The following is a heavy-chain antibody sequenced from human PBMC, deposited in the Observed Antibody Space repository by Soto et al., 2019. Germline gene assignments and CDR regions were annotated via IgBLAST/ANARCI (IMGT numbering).Heavy chain of an antibody. CDR1: GYTFIDYG. Sequence: QVQLVQSGSEVKKPGASVRVSCKTSGYTFIDYGMSWVRQAPGQGLQWVGWISPYSDDTEYAQKYQGRVTLTTDRPTRTAYLEVRSLRXDATAIYFXAXDGFSAGSGRYSYTYSPPPFYGMDVWGQGTTVSVSS. V-gene: IGHV1-18*01. CDR2: ISPYSDDT. D-gene: IGHD5-18*01. CDR3: AXDGFSAGSGRYSYTYSPPPFYGMDV. J-gene: IGHJ6*02.